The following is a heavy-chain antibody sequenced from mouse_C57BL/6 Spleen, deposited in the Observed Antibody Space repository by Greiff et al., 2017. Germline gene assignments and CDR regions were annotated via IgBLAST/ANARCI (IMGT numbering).Heavy chain of an antibody. V-gene: IGHV6-3*01. CDR3: TGGTTVVEGSWYFDV. Sequence: EVQGVESGGGLVQPGGSMKLSCVASGFTFSNYWMNWVRQSPEKGLEWVAQIRLKSDNYATHYAESVKGRFTISRDDSKSSVYLQMNNLMAEDTGIYYCTGGTTVVEGSWYFDVWGTGTTVTVSS. CDR1: GFTFSNYW. J-gene: IGHJ1*03. CDR2: IRLKSDNYAT. D-gene: IGHD1-1*01.